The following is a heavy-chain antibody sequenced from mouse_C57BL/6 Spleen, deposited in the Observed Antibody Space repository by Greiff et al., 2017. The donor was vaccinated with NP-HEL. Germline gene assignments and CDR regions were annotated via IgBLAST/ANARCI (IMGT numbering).Heavy chain of an antibody. CDR1: GYAFSSSW. Sequence: VQLHQSGPELVKPGASVKISCKASGYAFSSSWMNWVKQRPGKGLEWIGRIYPGDGDTNYNGKFKGKATLTADKSSSTAYMQLSSLTSEDSAVYFCARWGTTVVDWYFDVWGTGTTVTVSS. V-gene: IGHV1-82*01. J-gene: IGHJ1*03. CDR3: ARWGTTVVDWYFDV. CDR2: IYPGDGDT. D-gene: IGHD1-1*01.